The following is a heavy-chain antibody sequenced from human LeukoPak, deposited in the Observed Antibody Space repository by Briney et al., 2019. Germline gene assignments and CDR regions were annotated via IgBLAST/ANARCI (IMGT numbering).Heavy chain of an antibody. Sequence: GRSLRLSCAASGFTFDDYAMHWVRQAPGKGLEWVSSISSSSSYIYYADSVKGRFTISRDNAKNSLYLQMNSLRAEDTAVYYCARDLEGGSDAFDIWGQGTMVTVSS. J-gene: IGHJ3*02. D-gene: IGHD3-3*01. V-gene: IGHV3-21*01. CDR3: ARDLEGGSDAFDI. CDR2: ISSSSSYI. CDR1: GFTFDDYA.